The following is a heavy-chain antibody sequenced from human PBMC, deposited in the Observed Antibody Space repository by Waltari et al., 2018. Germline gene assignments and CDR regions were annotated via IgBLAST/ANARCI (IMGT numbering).Heavy chain of an antibody. Sequence: EVQLVESGGGLVQPGGSLRLSCAASGFTFSSYSLNWVRQDPGKGLEWVSCIGSSSSTIYYADSVKGRFTISRDNAKNSLYLQMNSLRAEDTAVYYCARGPPQEEWLLNDYWGQGTLVTVSS. D-gene: IGHD3-3*01. J-gene: IGHJ4*02. CDR3: ARGPPQEEWLLNDY. CDR1: GFTFSSYS. V-gene: IGHV3-48*04. CDR2: IGSSSSTI.